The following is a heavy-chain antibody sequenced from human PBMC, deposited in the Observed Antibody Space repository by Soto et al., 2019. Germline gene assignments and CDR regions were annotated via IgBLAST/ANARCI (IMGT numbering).Heavy chain of an antibody. V-gene: IGHV4-59*12. J-gene: IGHJ4*02. D-gene: IGHD6-13*01. CDR1: GDSIRGDY. Sequence: SETLCLTCTASGDSIRGDYWSWIRQPPGKRLEWIAYTSYSGDTNYNPSLKSRVTISLDKSQNQFSLTLTSVTAADTAVYYCARTPSFSSTFDYWGQGTLVTVSS. CDR3: ARTPSFSSTFDY. CDR2: TSYSGDT.